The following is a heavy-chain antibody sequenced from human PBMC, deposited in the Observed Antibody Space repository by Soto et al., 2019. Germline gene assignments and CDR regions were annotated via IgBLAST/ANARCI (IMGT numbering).Heavy chain of an antibody. J-gene: IGHJ4*02. V-gene: IGHV1-69*08. D-gene: IGHD3-10*01. CDR2: VIPFHGVT. CDR3: TRDWEITVSTWSFGGF. Sequence: QVQLVQSGAEVKKPGSSVKVSCKASGGTFSPYTINWVRQAPGQGLEWMGRVIPFHGVTNYAQKFQARVTITAEESASTAYMELGGLRFEDTAMYYCTRDWEITVSTWSFGGFWGRGTLVTVSS. CDR1: GGTFSPYT.